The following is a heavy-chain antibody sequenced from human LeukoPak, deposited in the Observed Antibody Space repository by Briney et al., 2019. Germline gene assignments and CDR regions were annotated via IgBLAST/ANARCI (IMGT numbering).Heavy chain of an antibody. CDR2: ISSSSSYI. Sequence: GGSLRLSCAASGFTFSSYSMNWVRQAPGKGLEWVSSISSSSSYIYYADSVKGRFTISRDNSKNTLYLQMNSLRAEDTAVYYCAKASGESRGNWGQGTLVTVSS. D-gene: IGHD3-10*01. J-gene: IGHJ4*02. CDR1: GFTFSSYS. CDR3: AKASGESRGN. V-gene: IGHV3-21*04.